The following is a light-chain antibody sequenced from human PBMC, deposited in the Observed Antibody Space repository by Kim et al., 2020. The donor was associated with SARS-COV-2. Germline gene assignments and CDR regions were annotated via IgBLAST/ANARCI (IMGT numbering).Light chain of an antibody. Sequence: SPGERASLACRASQSVSTDLAWYQQKSGQAPRLLIYGASTRATGIPARFSGSGSGTEVTLTISGLQSEDLAVYYCQQYKNWPPNTFGQGTRLEIK. CDR2: GAS. CDR3: QQYKNWPPNT. V-gene: IGKV3D-15*01. J-gene: IGKJ5*01. CDR1: QSVSTD.